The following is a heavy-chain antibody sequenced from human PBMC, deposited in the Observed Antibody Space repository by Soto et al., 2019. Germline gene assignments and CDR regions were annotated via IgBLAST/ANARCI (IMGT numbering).Heavy chain of an antibody. D-gene: IGHD3-16*01. CDR3: SRDRDYNFDY. J-gene: IGHJ4*01. CDR1: GFTFSVYS. V-gene: IGHV3-48*01. CDR2: ISSTSSTI. Sequence: GGSLRLSCAASGFTFSVYSMNWVRQAPGKGLEWLSYISSTSSTIYYAAPVKGRFTISRDNAKTSLYLEMNSLRVEDTAVFYCSRDRDYNFDYWGHGTLVTVFS.